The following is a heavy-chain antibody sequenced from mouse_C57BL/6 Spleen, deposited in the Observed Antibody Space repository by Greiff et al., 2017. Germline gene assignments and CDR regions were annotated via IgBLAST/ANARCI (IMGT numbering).Heavy chain of an antibody. D-gene: IGHD1-1*01. V-gene: IGHV5-17*01. CDR1: GFTFSDYG. CDR3: ATERDYYVSSHYFDY. CDR2: ISSGSSTI. J-gene: IGHJ2*01. Sequence: EVKLVESGGGLVKPGGSLKLSCAASGFTFSDYGMHWVRQAPEKGLEWVAYISSGSSTIYYADTVKGRFTISRDNAKNTLFLQMTSLRSEDTAMYYCATERDYYVSSHYFDYWGQGTTLTVSS.